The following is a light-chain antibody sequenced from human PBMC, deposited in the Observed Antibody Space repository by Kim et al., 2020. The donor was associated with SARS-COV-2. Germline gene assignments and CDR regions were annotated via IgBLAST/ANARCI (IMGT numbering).Light chain of an antibody. Sequence: GQSVTISCTGTSSDVGGYKYVSWYQQHPGKAPKLMIYEVSKRPSGVPDRFSGSKSGNTASLTVSGLQAEDEADYYCSSYAGGNIVVFGGGTQLTVL. CDR2: EVS. CDR1: SSDVGGYKY. J-gene: IGLJ2*01. V-gene: IGLV2-8*01. CDR3: SSYAGGNIVV.